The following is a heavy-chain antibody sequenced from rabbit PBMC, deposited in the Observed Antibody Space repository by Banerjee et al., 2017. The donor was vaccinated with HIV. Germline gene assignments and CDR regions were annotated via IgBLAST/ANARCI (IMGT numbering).Heavy chain of an antibody. CDR2: IYTGSGST. Sequence: QSLEESGGDLVKPGASLTLTCTASGLDFSSYYYMCWVRQAPGKGLEWIGCIYTGSGSTYYASWAKGRFTISKTSSTTVTLQMTSLTAADTATYFCARDPYAGSSVFNLWGQGTFVTVS. D-gene: IGHD8-1*01. J-gene: IGHJ4*01. V-gene: IGHV1S40*01. CDR3: ARDPYAGSSVFNL. CDR1: GLDFSSYYY.